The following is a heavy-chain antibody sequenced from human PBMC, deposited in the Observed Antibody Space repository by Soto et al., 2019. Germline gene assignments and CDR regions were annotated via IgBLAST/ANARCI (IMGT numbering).Heavy chain of an antibody. CDR2: LVVGSGNT. J-gene: IGHJ6*02. CDR1: GFTVPSSA. V-gene: IGHV1-58*01. CDR3: ATGLATAPYRMDV. D-gene: IGHD5-12*01. Sequence: GASVKVSRESSGFTVPSSAVQWVRQARGQHLEWIGWLVVGSGNTNDAQKFQERVTITTDMSTSTAYIEQSSLRCEDTAVYYCATGLATAPYRMDVWGQGTTVTVSS.